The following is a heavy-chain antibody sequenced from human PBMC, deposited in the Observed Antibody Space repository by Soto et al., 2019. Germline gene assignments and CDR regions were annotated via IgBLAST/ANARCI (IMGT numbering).Heavy chain of an antibody. CDR1: GFTFSTYA. CDR3: AHPRGYGVFDAYDI. J-gene: IGHJ3*02. CDR2: LTPSGDST. D-gene: IGHD4-17*01. Sequence: GGSLRLSCVASGFTFSTYAMSWVRQAPGKGLEWVSALTPSGDSTYYADSVKGRFTISRDNSMNALYLQMNSLRIEDTAVYYCAHPRGYGVFDAYDIWGQGTMVTVSS. V-gene: IGHV3-23*01.